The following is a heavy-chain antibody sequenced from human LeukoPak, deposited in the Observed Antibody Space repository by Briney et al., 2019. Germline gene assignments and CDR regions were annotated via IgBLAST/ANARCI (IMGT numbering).Heavy chain of an antibody. D-gene: IGHD3-3*01. V-gene: IGHV1-18*01. CDR2: ISAYNGNT. CDR1: GYTFTSYG. CDR3: ARHAYYDFWSGYPRGNNWFDP. J-gene: IGHJ5*02. Sequence: GASVKVSCKASGYTFTSYGISWVRQAPGQGLEWMGWISAYNGNTNYAQKLQGRVTMTTDTSTSTAYMELRSLRSDDTAVYYCARHAYYDFWSGYPRGNNWFDPWGQGTLVTVSS.